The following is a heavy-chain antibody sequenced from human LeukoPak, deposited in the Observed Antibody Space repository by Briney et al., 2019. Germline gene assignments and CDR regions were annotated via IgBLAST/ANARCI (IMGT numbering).Heavy chain of an antibody. V-gene: IGHV4-4*07. Sequence: SETLSLTCTVSGGSISSYYWSWIRQPAGKGLEWNGRIYTSGSTNYNPSLKSRVSMSVDTSKNQFSLKLRSVTAADTAVYYCARDAYSSASIDYFDYWGQGTLVTVSS. CDR1: GGSISSYY. D-gene: IGHD3-22*01. J-gene: IGHJ4*02. CDR3: ARDAYSSASIDYFDY. CDR2: IYTSGST.